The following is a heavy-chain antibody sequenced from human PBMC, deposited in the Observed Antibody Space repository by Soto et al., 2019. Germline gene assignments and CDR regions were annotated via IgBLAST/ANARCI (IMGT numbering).Heavy chain of an antibody. J-gene: IGHJ5*02. D-gene: IGHD6-19*01. CDR1: GFRCSSHS. Sequence: GALELSCAASGFRCSSHSFNWVRQAPGQGLEWIAYISSRSSLILYADSVRGRFVISRDNALNSLYLQMNSPRDEDTAIYYCARERGEYDSGWYIDRWGQGTPVTVSS. CDR3: ARERGEYDSGWYIDR. CDR2: ISSRSSLI. V-gene: IGHV3-21*06.